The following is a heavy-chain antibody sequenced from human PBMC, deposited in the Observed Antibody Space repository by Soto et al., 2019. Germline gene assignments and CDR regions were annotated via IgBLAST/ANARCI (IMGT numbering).Heavy chain of an antibody. CDR3: ARVWEYYFDY. CDR2: ISYDGSNK. Sequence: ESGGGVVQPGRSLRLSCAASGFTFSSYAMHWVRQAPGKGLEWVAVISYDGSNKYYADSVKGRFTISRDNSKNTLYLQMNSLRAEDTAVYYCARVWEYYFDYWGQGTLVTVSS. CDR1: GFTFSSYA. D-gene: IGHD1-26*01. J-gene: IGHJ4*02. V-gene: IGHV3-30-3*01.